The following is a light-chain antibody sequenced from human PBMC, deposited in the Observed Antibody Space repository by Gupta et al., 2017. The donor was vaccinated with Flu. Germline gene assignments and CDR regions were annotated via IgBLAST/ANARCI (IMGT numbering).Light chain of an antibody. CDR3: QVWDRSSDHHVV. V-gene: IGLV3-21*02. Sequence: SYVLTQPPSVSVAPGQTARITCGGDNIGSKSVHWYQQKPGQAHVLVVYDDNNWPSGIPERVSGSNSGNTATLTISRGEAGDEADDYCQVWDRSSDHHVVFGGGTKLTVL. CDR2: DDN. J-gene: IGLJ2*01. CDR1: NIGSKS.